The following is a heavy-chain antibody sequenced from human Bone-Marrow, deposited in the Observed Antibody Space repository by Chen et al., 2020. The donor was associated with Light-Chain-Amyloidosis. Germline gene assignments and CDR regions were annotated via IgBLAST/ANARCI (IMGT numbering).Heavy chain of an antibody. J-gene: IGHJ3*02. Sequence: QVQLVEAGGGVVQPGMSLRLSCAASGFTFSRFSMPWVRQAPGKGLEWVAVMWSDGSTKKYGDSVKGRFTISRDNSKNALYLQMNTLSAEDTAVYYCARENSPAATRAFDIWGQGTLVTVSS. CDR2: MWSDGSTK. D-gene: IGHD2-15*01. CDR1: GFTFSRFS. CDR3: ARENSPAATRAFDI. V-gene: IGHV3-33*01.